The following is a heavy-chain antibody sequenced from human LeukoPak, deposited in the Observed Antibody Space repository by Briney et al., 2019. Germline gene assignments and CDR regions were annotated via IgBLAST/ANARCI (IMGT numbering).Heavy chain of an antibody. CDR2: IIPILGIA. D-gene: IGHD3-22*01. J-gene: IGHJ5*02. V-gene: IGHV1-69*04. CDR3: AGPPSDYDSSGYLNWFDP. Sequence: SVKVSCKASGGTFSSYAISWVRQAPEQGLEWMGRIIPILGIANYAQKFQGRVTITADKSTSTAYMELSSLRSEDTAVYYCAGPPSDYDSSGYLNWFDPWGQGTLVTVSS. CDR1: GGTFSSYA.